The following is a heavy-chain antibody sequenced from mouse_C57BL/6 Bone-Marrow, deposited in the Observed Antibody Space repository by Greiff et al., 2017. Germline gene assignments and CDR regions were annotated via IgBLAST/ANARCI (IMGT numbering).Heavy chain of an antibody. Sequence: VKLMESGPGLVQPSQSLSITCTVSGFSLTSYGVHWVRQSPGKGLEWLGVIWSGGSTDYNAAFISRLSISKDNSKSQVFFKMNSLQADDTAIYYCASYYGNYWGQGTTLTVSS. J-gene: IGHJ2*01. D-gene: IGHD1-1*02. CDR1: GFSLTSYG. CDR2: IWSGGST. CDR3: ASYYGNY. V-gene: IGHV2-2*01.